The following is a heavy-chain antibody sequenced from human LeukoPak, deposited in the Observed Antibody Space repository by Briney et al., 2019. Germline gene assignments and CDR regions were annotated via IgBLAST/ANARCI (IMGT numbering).Heavy chain of an antibody. Sequence: SVKVSFKASGGTFSSYAIRWVRQAPGQGFEWMGGIIPIFGTANYAQKFQGRVTITADESTSTAYMELSSLRSEDTAVYYCARDPLPQFYNWFDPWGQGTLVTVSS. CDR3: ARDPLPQFYNWFDP. CDR2: IIPIFGTA. V-gene: IGHV1-69*13. J-gene: IGHJ5*02. CDR1: GGTFSSYA.